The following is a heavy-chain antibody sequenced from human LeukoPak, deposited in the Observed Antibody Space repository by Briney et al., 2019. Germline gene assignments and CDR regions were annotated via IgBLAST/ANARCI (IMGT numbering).Heavy chain of an antibody. D-gene: IGHD3-10*01. CDR3: ARAPMVRGVLSSSNAFDI. CDR2: IYYSGST. Sequence: SETLSLTCTVSGGSISSYYWSWIRQPPGKGLEWSGYIYYSGSTNYSPSLKSRVTISVDTSKNQFSLKLSSVTAADTAVYYCARAPMVRGVLSSSNAFDIWGQGTMVTVSS. V-gene: IGHV4-59*01. J-gene: IGHJ3*02. CDR1: GGSISSYY.